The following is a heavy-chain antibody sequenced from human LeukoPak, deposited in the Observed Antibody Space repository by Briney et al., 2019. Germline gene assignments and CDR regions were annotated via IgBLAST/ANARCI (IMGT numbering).Heavy chain of an antibody. CDR1: GSTFSTSA. J-gene: IGHJ4*02. D-gene: IGHD3-10*01. CDR3: AAELWFGELWSFEY. V-gene: IGHV1-58*01. Sequence: GTSVKVSCKASGSTFSTSAVQWVRQARGQRLEWIGRIVVGSGSTNSAQKFQERVTITRDTSTSTVYMELSSLRSEDTAVYYCAAELWFGELWSFEYWGQGTLVTVSS. CDR2: IVVGSGST.